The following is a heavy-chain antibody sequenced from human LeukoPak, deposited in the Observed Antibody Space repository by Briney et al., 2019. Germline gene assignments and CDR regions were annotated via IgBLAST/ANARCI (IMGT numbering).Heavy chain of an antibody. J-gene: IGHJ6*03. CDR3: GRCTPAAGRVNCYYMDV. V-gene: IGHV1-69*13. CDR2: IIPIFSTP. D-gene: IGHD6-13*01. Sequence: ASVKVSCKASGGTFSSYAISWVRLAPGQGLEWMGGIIPIFSTPNYAQKFQGRVTINADESTSTAYMELSSLRSEDTAVYYCGRCTPAAGRVNCYYMDVWGTGTTVTISS. CDR1: GGTFSSYA.